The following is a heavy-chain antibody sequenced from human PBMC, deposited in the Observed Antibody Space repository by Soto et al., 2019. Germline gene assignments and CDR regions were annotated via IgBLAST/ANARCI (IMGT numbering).Heavy chain of an antibody. CDR2: IYHSVIT. V-gene: IGHV4-38-2*01. CDR1: GYAISSCYY. J-gene: IGHJ5*01. Sequence: SQTLRVTLRVSGYAISSCYYFGWLRQLPRNVLECIVTIYHSVITYYNPSVKSLVTISVDTSKNQFSLKLNSVTAADTAVYNCAISLYFCGGSCSTLSAMDFPDTRTWG. D-gene: IGHD2-15*01. CDR3: AISLYFCGGSCSTLSAMDFPDTRT.